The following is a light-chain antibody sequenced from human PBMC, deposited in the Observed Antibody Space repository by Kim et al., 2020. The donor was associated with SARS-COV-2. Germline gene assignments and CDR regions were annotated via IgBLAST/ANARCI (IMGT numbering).Light chain of an antibody. CDR2: DAS. Sequence: EVVLTQSPVTLSLSPGERATLSCRASQNVCGYLAWYQQKPGQAPRLLIYDASSRATGIPGRFSGSGSGTDYSLTISSLEPEDFAIYYCQQRSNWPPTITFGQGTRLEIK. J-gene: IGKJ5*01. CDR1: QNVCGY. V-gene: IGKV3-11*01. CDR3: QQRSNWPPTIT.